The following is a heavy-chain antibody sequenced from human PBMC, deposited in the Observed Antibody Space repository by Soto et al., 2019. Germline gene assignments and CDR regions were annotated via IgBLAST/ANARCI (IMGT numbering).Heavy chain of an antibody. V-gene: IGHV4-31*03. CDR1: GGSISSGGYY. Sequence: SETLSLTCFVSGGSISSGGYYWSWIRQHPGKGLEWIGYIYYSGSTYYNPSLKSRVTISVDTSKNQFSLKLSSVTAADTAVYYCARDTAYDWAFDIWGQGTRVTVSS. CDR3: ARDTAYDWAFDI. D-gene: IGHD3-3*01. CDR2: IYYSGST. J-gene: IGHJ3*02.